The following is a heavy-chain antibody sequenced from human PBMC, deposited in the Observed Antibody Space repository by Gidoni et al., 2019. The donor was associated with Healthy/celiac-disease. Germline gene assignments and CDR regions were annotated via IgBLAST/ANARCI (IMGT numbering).Heavy chain of an antibody. CDR1: GFTFSSYW. CDR2: ITSDGSST. CDR3: ARGEGIGSSPLYGMDV. Sequence: EVQLVESGGGFVQPGGSLRLSCAASGFTFSSYWMHWVRQAPGKGLVWVSRITSDGSSTSYADSVKGRFTISRDNAKNTLYLQMNSLRAEDTAVYYCARGEGIGSSPLYGMDVWGQGTTVTVSS. D-gene: IGHD6-13*01. V-gene: IGHV3-74*01. J-gene: IGHJ6*02.